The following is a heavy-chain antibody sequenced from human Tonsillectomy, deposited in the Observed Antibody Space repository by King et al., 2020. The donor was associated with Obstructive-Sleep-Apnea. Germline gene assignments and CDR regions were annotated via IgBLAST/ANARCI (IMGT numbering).Heavy chain of an antibody. CDR3: ARDGGGRELLLLSYFDY. CDR1: GYIFTGYY. CDR2: INPDSGGT. Sequence: VQLVESGAEVKKPGASVKVSCKASGYIFTGYYMHWGRQAPVQGLEWLGWINPDSGGTNYAQKFQGRVTMTRDTSISTAYMDLSRLRSDDTAIYYCARDGGGRELLLLSYFDYWGQGTLATVSS. V-gene: IGHV1-2*02. D-gene: IGHD1-7*01. J-gene: IGHJ4*02.